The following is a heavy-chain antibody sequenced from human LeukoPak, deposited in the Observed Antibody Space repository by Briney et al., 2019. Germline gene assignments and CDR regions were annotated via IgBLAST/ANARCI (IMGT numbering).Heavy chain of an antibody. CDR2: INHSGST. V-gene: IGHV4-34*01. J-gene: IGHJ6*03. CDR3: ARAFRYCSSTSCYYYYYYMDV. D-gene: IGHD2-2*01. Sequence: PSETLSLTCAVYGGSFSGYYWSWIRQPPGKGLEWIGEINHSGSTNYNPSLKSRVTISVDTSKNKFSLKLSSVTAADTAVYYCARAFRYCSSTSCYYYYYYMDVWGKGTTVTVSS. CDR1: GGSFSGYY.